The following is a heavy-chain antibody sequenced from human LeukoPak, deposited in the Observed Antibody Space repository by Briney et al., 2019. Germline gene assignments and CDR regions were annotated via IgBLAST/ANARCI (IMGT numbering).Heavy chain of an antibody. CDR3: ARGYGSYDYGLLKRDFDY. J-gene: IGHJ4*02. CDR2: IYYSGST. D-gene: IGHD4-17*01. CDR1: GGSISRYY. V-gene: IGHV4-59*01. Sequence: SETLSLTCTVSGGSISRYYWSWIRQPLGKGLEWIGFIYYSGSTNYNPSLKSRVTISVDTSKNQFSLKLSSVTAADTAVYYCARGYGSYDYGLLKRDFDYWGQGTLVTVSS.